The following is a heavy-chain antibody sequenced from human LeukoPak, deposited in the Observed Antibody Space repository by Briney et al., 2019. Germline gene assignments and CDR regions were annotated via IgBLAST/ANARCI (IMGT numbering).Heavy chain of an antibody. CDR2: IWYDGSNK. D-gene: IGHD3-9*01. J-gene: IGHJ5*02. CDR1: GFTFSSYG. CDR3: ARGGRYFDWLLYWFDP. Sequence: GGSLRLPCAASGFTFSSYGMHWVRQAPGKGLEWVAVIWYDGSNKYYADSVKGRFTISRDNSKNTLYLQMNSLRAEDTAVYYCARGGRYFDWLLYWFDPWGQGTLVTVSS. V-gene: IGHV3-33*01.